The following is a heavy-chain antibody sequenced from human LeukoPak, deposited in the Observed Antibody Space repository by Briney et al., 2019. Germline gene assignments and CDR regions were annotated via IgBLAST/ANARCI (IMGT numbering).Heavy chain of an antibody. CDR1: GYSFTSYW. Sequence: LGESLKISCKGSGYSFTSYWIGWVRQMPGKGLEWMGIIYPGDSDTRYSPSFQGQVTISADKSISTAYLQWSSLKASDTAMYYCARIYYDSSGYYYPFDYWGQGTLVTVSS. V-gene: IGHV5-51*01. D-gene: IGHD3-22*01. CDR3: ARIYYDSSGYYYPFDY. J-gene: IGHJ4*02. CDR2: IYPGDSDT.